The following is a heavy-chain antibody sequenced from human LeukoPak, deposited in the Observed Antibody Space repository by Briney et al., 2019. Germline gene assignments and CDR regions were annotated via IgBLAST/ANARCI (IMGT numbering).Heavy chain of an antibody. CDR2: INPNSGGT. J-gene: IGHJ5*02. Sequence: ASVKVSCKASGYTFTDYYMHWVRQAPGQGLEWMGWINPNSGGTNYAQKFQGGVTMTRDTSVITAYMELSRLRSDDTAVYYCARESNLLWFGELLHNWFDPWGQGTLVTVSS. V-gene: IGHV1-2*02. CDR3: ARESNLLWFGELLHNWFDP. D-gene: IGHD3-10*01. CDR1: GYTFTDYY.